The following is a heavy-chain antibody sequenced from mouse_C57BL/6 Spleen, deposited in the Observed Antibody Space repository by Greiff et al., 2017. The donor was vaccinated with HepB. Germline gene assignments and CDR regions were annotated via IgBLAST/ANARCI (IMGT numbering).Heavy chain of an antibody. CDR2: IYPGSGST. CDR1: GYTFTSYW. D-gene: IGHD2-2*01. Sequence: VQLQQPGAELVKPGASVKMSCKASGYTFTSYWITWVKQRPGQGLEWIGDIYPGSGSTNYNEKFKSKATLTVDTSSSTAYMQLSSLTSEDSAVYYCARESPDGYDGAWFAYWGQGTLVTVSA. J-gene: IGHJ3*01. V-gene: IGHV1-55*01. CDR3: ARESPDGYDGAWFAY.